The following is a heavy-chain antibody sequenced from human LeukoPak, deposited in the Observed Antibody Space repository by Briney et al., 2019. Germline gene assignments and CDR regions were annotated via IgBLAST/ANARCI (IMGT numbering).Heavy chain of an antibody. Sequence: ASVKASCKASGYTFTGYYMHWVRQAPGQGLEWMGWINPNSGGTNYAQKFQGRVTTTRDTSISTAYMELSRLRSDDTAVYYCARAPGDIVVVPAAIRAFDIWGQGTMVTVSS. CDR3: ARAPGDIVVVPAAIRAFDI. CDR2: INPNSGGT. D-gene: IGHD2-2*02. J-gene: IGHJ3*02. V-gene: IGHV1-2*02. CDR1: GYTFTGYY.